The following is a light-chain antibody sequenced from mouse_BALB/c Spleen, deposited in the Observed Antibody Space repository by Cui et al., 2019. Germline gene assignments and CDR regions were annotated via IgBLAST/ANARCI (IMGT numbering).Light chain of an antibody. J-gene: IGKJ1*01. CDR1: QSVSND. CDR2: YAT. V-gene: IGKV6-32*01. CDR3: QQNDSSRT. Sequence: IVMISTPEFMHAAAGGGVSITGKACQSVSNDVDWYQQEAGQSPKLLIYYATNRYAGVPDRFTGSGYGTDFTFTISTVQAEALAVYFCQQNDSSRTFGGGTKLEIK.